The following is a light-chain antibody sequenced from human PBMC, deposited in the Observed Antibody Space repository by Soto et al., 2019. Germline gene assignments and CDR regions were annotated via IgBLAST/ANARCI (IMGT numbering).Light chain of an antibody. CDR1: NTDVGQDKS. V-gene: IGLV2-14*01. Sequence: SALTQPASVSGPLGQSITISCVGRNTDVGQDKSVSWYQQGPGKAPKLLIFEVTNRPSGVSSRFSGSRSGNTASLTISGLQPDDEGDYFCVSYTDTDTLVFGTGTKVTVL. CDR3: VSYTDTDTLV. J-gene: IGLJ1*01. CDR2: EVT.